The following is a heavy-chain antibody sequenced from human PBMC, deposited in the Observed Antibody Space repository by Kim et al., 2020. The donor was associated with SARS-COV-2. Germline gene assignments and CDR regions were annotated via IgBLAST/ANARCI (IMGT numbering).Heavy chain of an antibody. J-gene: IGHJ3*02. Sequence: WMEGRFTISRDNSKSTGYLQMHSLKIEDTAMYYCTRVPPYSNRWWDAFDIWGQGTMVTVSS. CDR3: TRVPPYSNRWWDAFDI. D-gene: IGHD6-13*01. V-gene: IGHV3-73*01.